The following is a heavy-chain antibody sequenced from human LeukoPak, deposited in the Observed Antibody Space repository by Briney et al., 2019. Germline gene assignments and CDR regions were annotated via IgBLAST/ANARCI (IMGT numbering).Heavy chain of an antibody. CDR1: GFTFRSYE. CDR3: AKGRLLWFGELYDY. Sequence: GGSLRLSCEDSGFTFRSYEMNWVRQAPGKGLEWIAYLSSSGSAFSYADSVKGRFTISRDNSKNTLYLQMNSLRAEDTAVYYCAKGRLLWFGELYDYWGQGTLVTVSA. D-gene: IGHD3-10*01. V-gene: IGHV3-48*03. J-gene: IGHJ4*02. CDR2: LSSSGSAF.